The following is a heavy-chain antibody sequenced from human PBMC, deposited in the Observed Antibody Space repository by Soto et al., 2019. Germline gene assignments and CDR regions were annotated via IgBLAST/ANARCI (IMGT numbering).Heavy chain of an antibody. V-gene: IGHV3-74*01. CDR3: AREGEMGVDY. D-gene: IGHD1-26*01. CDR2: VPFDGIHI. CDR1: GFIFNMLW. Sequence: PGGSLRLSCTASGFIFNMLWMHWVRQAPGKGLEWVSVVPFDGIHINYADSVKGRFTVSRDNAKNTVYLQVNSLRHEDTAVYYCAREGEMGVDYWGQGTLVTLSS. J-gene: IGHJ4*02.